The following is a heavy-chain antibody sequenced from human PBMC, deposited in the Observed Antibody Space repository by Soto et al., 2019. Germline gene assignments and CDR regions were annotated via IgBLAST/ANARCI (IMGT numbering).Heavy chain of an antibody. J-gene: IGHJ5*01. CDR2: ISGYNGNT. Sequence: ASVKVSCKASGYSFNTYAMSWVRQAKGKGVEWVGWISGYNGNTNYAQKFQGRVTLTTDTSTSTAYMELRSLRSDDTAVYYCAKDRPRLTQQFNGASWRHGTLVTVSS. V-gene: IGHV1-18*01. CDR1: GYSFNTYA. D-gene: IGHD2-8*01. CDR3: AKDRPRLTQQFNGAS.